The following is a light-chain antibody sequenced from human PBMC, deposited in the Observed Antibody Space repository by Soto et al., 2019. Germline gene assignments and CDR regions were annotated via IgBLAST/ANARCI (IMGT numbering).Light chain of an antibody. V-gene: IGLV7-46*01. CDR3: LLYYGAAQLV. CDR1: TGAVTSGHY. CDR2: DTT. J-gene: IGLJ3*02. Sequence: QAVVTQEPSLTVSPGGTVILTCGSSTGAVTSGHYPYWFQQKPGQAPKTLIYDTTNKQSWSPARFSGSLLGGKAALTLSGAQPEDEADYYCLLYYGAAQLVFGGGTKLTVL.